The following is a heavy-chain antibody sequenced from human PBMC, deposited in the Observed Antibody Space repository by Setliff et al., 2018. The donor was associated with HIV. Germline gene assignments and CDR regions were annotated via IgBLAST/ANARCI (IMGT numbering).Heavy chain of an antibody. Sequence: GASVKVSCKASGGTLSSHAISWVRQAPGQGLEWMGGIIPIFGSANHAQKFKDRVTITADESTNTVYMELSSLRSEDTAVYYCATGEMATTRGWFFDNWGQGTLVTVPQ. CDR2: IIPIFGSA. J-gene: IGHJ4*02. CDR3: ATGEMATTRGWFFDN. V-gene: IGHV1-69*13. D-gene: IGHD3-16*01. CDR1: GGTLSSHA.